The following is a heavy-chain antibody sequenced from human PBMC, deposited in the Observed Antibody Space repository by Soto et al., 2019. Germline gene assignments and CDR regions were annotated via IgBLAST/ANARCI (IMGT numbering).Heavy chain of an antibody. Sequence: SETLSLTCTVSGGSISSSSYYWGWIRQPPGKGLEWIGSIYYSGSTYYNPSLKSRVTISVDTSKNQFSLKLSSVTAADTAVYYCARHQYYYCFSGYAAHRDLNSVRARGSSDL. J-gene: IGHJ2*01. CDR3: ARHQYYYCFSGYAAHRDLNSVRARGSSDL. D-gene: IGHD3-10*01. CDR1: GGSISSSSYY. CDR2: IYYSGST. V-gene: IGHV4-39*01.